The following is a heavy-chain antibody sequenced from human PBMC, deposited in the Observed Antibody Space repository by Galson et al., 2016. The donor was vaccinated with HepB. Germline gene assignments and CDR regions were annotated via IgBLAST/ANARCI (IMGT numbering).Heavy chain of an antibody. CDR2: FEPQNGDN. D-gene: IGHD3-3*01. CDR3: ATRFFNFYGMDV. V-gene: IGHV1-24*01. CDR1: GYTLTELS. Sequence: SVKVSCKVSGYTLTELSIHWVRQAPGKGLEWMGGFEPQNGDNVYAQKFQGRFTMTEDTSAATAYMELRSLRSEDTALYYCATRFFNFYGMDVWGQGTTVTVSS. J-gene: IGHJ6*02.